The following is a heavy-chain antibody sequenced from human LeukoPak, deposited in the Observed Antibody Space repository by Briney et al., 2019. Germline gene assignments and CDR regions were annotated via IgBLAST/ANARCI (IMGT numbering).Heavy chain of an antibody. J-gene: IGHJ4*02. CDR3: AKDWGY. Sequence: GGSMRLSCAASGFTFSGFPMSWVRQAPGKGLEWVSAISGSGDSTYYGDSVKGRFTTSRDNSKNTLYLQMNSLRAEDTAVYYCAKDWGYWGQGTLVTVSS. V-gene: IGHV3-23*01. D-gene: IGHD3-16*01. CDR2: ISGSGDST. CDR1: GFTFSGFP.